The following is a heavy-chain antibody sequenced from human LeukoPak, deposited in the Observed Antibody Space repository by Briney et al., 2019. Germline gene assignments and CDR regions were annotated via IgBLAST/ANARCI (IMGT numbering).Heavy chain of an antibody. CDR3: ARFYDNIYYYYGMDV. CDR2: INHSGST. CDR1: GGSFSGYY. J-gene: IGHJ6*02. V-gene: IGHV4-34*01. D-gene: IGHD3-9*01. Sequence: SETLSLTCAVYGGSFSGYYRSWIRQLPGKGLEWIGEINHSGSTNYNPSLKSRVTISVDTSKNQFSLKLSPVTAADTAVYYCARFYDNIYYYYGMDVWGQGTTVTVSS.